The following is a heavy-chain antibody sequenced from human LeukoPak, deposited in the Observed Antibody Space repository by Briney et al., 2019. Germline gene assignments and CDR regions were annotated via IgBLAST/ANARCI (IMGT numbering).Heavy chain of an antibody. CDR3: ARDPGSYGYWWFDP. V-gene: IGHV1-69*13. Sequence: SVKLSCKASGATFSSYAISSVRQAPGQGLEWMGRLIPIFGTANYAQTFQGRVTITADESTSTAYMELSSLRSHDTAEYSRARDPGSYGYWWFDPWGQGTLVTVSS. CDR2: LIPIFGTA. D-gene: IGHD5-18*01. J-gene: IGHJ5*02. CDR1: GATFSSYA.